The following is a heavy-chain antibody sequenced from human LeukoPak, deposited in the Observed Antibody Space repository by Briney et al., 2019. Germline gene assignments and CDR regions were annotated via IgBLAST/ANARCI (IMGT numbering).Heavy chain of an antibody. V-gene: IGHV3-30*18. CDR2: ISYDGSNK. J-gene: IGHJ6*02. D-gene: IGHD3-22*01. CDR1: GFTFSSYG. CDR3: AKDQYYYDSSGYYYDYYYYGMDV. Sequence: PGGSLRLSCAAPGFTFSSYGMHWVRQAPGKGLEWVAVISYDGSNKYYADSVKGRFTISRDNSKNTLYLQMNSLRAEDTAVYFCAKDQYYYDSSGYYYDYYYYGMDVWGQGTTVTVSS.